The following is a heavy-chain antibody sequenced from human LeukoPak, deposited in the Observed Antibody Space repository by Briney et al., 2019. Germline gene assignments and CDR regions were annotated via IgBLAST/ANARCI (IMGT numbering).Heavy chain of an antibody. CDR1: GLTFNRYA. J-gene: IGHJ4*02. V-gene: IGHV3-23*01. D-gene: IGHD3-9*01. CDR3: AKHAMGYFDWLLAPFDY. Sequence: PGGSLRLSCAASGLTFNRYAMTWVRQAPGKGLEWVSLISSGADSYYTNSVKGRFTVSRDTFNNTLYLQMNSLRAEDTAVYYCAKHAMGYFDWLLAPFDYWGQGTLVTVSS. CDR2: ISSGADS.